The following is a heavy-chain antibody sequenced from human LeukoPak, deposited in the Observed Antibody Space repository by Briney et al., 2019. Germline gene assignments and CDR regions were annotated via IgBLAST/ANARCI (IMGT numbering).Heavy chain of an antibody. CDR1: GFTFSSYA. Sequence: QPGGSLRLSCAASGFTFSSYAMSWVRQAPGKGLEWVSGISGSGGGTYYADSVKGRFTISRDNSKNTLYLQMNSLRAEDTAVYHCAKDRAYYYDSSGHCDYWGQGTLVTVSS. CDR2: ISGSGGGT. J-gene: IGHJ4*02. V-gene: IGHV3-23*01. CDR3: AKDRAYYYDSSGHCDY. D-gene: IGHD3-22*01.